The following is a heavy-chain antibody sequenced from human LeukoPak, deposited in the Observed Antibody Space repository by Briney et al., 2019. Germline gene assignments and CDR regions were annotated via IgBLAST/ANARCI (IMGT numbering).Heavy chain of an antibody. CDR2: ISSSGGTI. D-gene: IGHD3-10*01. CDR3: ARYYLTESLDY. Sequence: GGSLRLSCAASGFTFSSYEMNWVRQAPGKGLEWVSYISSSGGTICYADSVKGRFTISRDNAKNSLYLQMNSLRAEDTAVYYCARYYLTESLDYWGQGTLVTVSS. J-gene: IGHJ4*02. CDR1: GFTFSSYE. V-gene: IGHV3-48*03.